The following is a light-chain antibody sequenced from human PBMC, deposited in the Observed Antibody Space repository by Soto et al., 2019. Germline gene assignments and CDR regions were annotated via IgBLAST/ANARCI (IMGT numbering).Light chain of an antibody. CDR3: RSYTSSSTLYV. CDR2: DVS. V-gene: IGLV2-14*01. CDR1: SSEVGGYNY. J-gene: IGLJ1*01. Sequence: QSALTQPASVSGSPGQSITISSTGTSSEVGGYNYVSWYQQHPGKAPKLMIYDVSNRPSGVSNRFSGSKSGNTASLTISGLQTEDEADYYCRSYTSSSTLYVFGTGTKLTVL.